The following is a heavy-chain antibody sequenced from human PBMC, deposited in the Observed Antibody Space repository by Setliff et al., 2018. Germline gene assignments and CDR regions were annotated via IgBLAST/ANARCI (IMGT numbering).Heavy chain of an antibody. Sequence: SETLSLTCTVSGDSISRSTYYWGWIRQSPGKGLDWIGTVDHSGNTFYNPSLKLRVTISVDTSKNQLSLELASVTAADTAVYYCARRDSTGYYGYSFDFWGQGTLVTVSS. D-gene: IGHD3-22*01. J-gene: IGHJ4*02. V-gene: IGHV4-39*01. CDR1: GDSISRSTYY. CDR2: VDHSGNT. CDR3: ARRDSTGYYGYSFDF.